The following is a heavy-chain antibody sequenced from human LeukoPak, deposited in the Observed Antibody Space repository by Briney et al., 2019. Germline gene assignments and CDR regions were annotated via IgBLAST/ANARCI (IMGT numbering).Heavy chain of an antibody. V-gene: IGHV3-21*01. Sequence: PGGSLRLSCAGSGFTFSRYSMNWFRQAPGKGLERVSSISSRSTNIFYADSVKGRFTISRDNAKNSLYLQMNSLRAEDTAVYYCARDRDNYYDSSGYYSYCFDYWGQGTLVTVSS. CDR1: GFTFSRYS. J-gene: IGHJ4*02. CDR3: ARDRDNYYDSSGYYSYCFDY. CDR2: ISSRSTNI. D-gene: IGHD3-22*01.